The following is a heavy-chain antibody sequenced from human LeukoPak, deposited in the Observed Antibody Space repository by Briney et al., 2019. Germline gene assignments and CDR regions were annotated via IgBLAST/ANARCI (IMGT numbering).Heavy chain of an antibody. CDR3: ATARYNWNYGAFDI. V-gene: IGHV1-24*01. CDR1: GYTLTELS. J-gene: IGHJ3*02. D-gene: IGHD1-7*01. Sequence: ASVKVSCKVSGYTLTELSMHWVRQAPGKGLQWMGGFDPEDGETIYAQKFQGRVTMTEDTSTDTAYMELSSLRSEDTAVYYCATARYNWNYGAFDIWGQGTMVTVSS. CDR2: FDPEDGET.